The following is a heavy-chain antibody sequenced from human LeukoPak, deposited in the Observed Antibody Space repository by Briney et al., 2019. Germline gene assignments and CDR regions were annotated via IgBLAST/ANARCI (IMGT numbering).Heavy chain of an antibody. CDR3: ARGNDYGDYVQDY. D-gene: IGHD4-17*01. Sequence: SVKVSCKAPGGTFSSYTISWVRQAPGQGLEWMGRIIPILGIANYAQKFQGRVTITADKSTSTAYMELSSLRSEDTAVYYCARGNDYGDYVQDYWGQGTLVTVSS. J-gene: IGHJ4*02. CDR1: GGTFSSYT. V-gene: IGHV1-69*02. CDR2: IIPILGIA.